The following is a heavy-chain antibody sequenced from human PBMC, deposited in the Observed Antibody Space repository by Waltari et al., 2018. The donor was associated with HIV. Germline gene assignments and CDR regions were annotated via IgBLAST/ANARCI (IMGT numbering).Heavy chain of an antibody. D-gene: IGHD2-2*01. CDR2: ISYEGRNK. J-gene: IGHJ6*02. V-gene: IGHV3-30*18. CDR1: GFPFSSYG. CDR3: AKDQYCSSTSCHGYYYYGMDV. Sequence: QLQLVESGGGVVKPGRSLRLPCADSGFPFSSYGLRRVRPSLAKRRAWVAVISYEGRNKYYADSVKGRFTISRDNSKNTLYLQMNSLRAEDTAVYYCAKDQYCSSTSCHGYYYYGMDVWGQGTTVTVSS.